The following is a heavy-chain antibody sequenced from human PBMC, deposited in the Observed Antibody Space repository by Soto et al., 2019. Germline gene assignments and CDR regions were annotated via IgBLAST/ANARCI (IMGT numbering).Heavy chain of an antibody. CDR3: ARHWDMSGYGN. CDR2: IFPINSDA. J-gene: IGHJ4*02. CDR1: GYIFSNYW. V-gene: IGHV5-51*01. Sequence: GESLKISCKGSGYIFSNYWIGWVRQRPGKGLEWMGNIFPINSDARYSPSFQGQVTISVDRSLTTAYLHWKSLRASDSAMEFCARHWDMSGYGNWGKGTRV. D-gene: IGHD5-12*01.